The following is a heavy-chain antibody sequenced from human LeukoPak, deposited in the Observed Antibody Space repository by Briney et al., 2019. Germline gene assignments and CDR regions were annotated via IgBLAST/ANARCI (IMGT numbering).Heavy chain of an antibody. CDR1: GFTFSSYA. CDR3: AKDQRFSNGY. J-gene: IGHJ4*02. V-gene: IGHV3-23*01. CDR2: ISGSGGST. Sequence: GGSLRLSCAASGFTFSSYAMSWVRQAPGKGLEWVSTISGSGGSTYYADSVKGRFTISRDNSKNTLYLQMNSLSAEDTAIYYCAKDQRFSNGYWGQGTLVTVSS. D-gene: IGHD5-18*01.